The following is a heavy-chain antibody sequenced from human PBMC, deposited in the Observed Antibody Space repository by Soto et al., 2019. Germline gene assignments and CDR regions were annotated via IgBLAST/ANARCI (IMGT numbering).Heavy chain of an antibody. D-gene: IGHD3-16*01. J-gene: IGHJ4*02. CDR3: ARVVVTYDYVWGSYNYFDY. CDR1: GGSISSGDYY. CDR2: IYYSGST. Sequence: QVQLQESGPGLVKPSQTLSLTCTVSGGSISSGDYYWSWIRQPPGKGLEWIGYIYYSGSTFYNPSLKSRVTISVDTSKNQFSLELSSVTAADTAVYYCARVVVTYDYVWGSYNYFDYWGQGTLVTVSS. V-gene: IGHV4-30-4*01.